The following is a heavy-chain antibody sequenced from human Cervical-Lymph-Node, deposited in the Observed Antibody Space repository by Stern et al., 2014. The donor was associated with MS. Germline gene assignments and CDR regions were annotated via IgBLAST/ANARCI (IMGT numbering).Heavy chain of an antibody. V-gene: IGHV3-30*18. J-gene: IGHJ4*02. CDR1: GFTFSSYG. D-gene: IGHD6-13*01. CDR3: AKARIAAAVLGY. Sequence: VQLVESGGGVVQPGRSRRLSCAASGFTFSSYGMHWVRQAPGKGLEWVAVITYDGSNKSYADSVTGRFTISRDNSKNPLYLQMNSLRAEDTAVYSCAKARIAAAVLGYWGQGTLVTVSS. CDR2: ITYDGSNK.